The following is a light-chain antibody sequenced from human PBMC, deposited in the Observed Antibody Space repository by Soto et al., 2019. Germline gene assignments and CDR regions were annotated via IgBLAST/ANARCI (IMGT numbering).Light chain of an antibody. CDR2: GAS. J-gene: IGKJ4*01. CDR3: QHYGYSPPR. CDR1: QSVSSSY. V-gene: IGKV3-20*01. Sequence: EIVLTQSPGTLYLSPGERATLSCRASQSVSSSYLVWYQQKLGQAPRLLIYGASSRATGIPDRFSGSGSGTDFTLSISRLEPEDFAVYYCQHYGYSPPRFGGGTKVEIK.